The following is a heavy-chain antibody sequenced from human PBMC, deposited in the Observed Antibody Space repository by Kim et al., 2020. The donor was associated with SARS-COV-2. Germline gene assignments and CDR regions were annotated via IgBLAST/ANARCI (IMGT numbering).Heavy chain of an antibody. CDR1: GFTFSSYA. CDR3: AKGYCSGGGCYYRYYFDY. D-gene: IGHD2-15*01. V-gene: IGHV3-23*01. Sequence: GGSLRLSCVASGFTFSSYAMSWVRQAPGKGLEWVSAISGSGGSTYYADSVKGRFTISRDNSKNTLYLQMNSLRAEDTAVYYCAKGYCSGGGCYYRYYFDYWGQGTLVTVSS. J-gene: IGHJ4*02. CDR2: ISGSGGST.